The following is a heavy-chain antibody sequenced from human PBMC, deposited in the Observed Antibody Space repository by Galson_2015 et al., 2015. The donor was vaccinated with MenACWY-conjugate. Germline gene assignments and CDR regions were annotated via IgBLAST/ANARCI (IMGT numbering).Heavy chain of an antibody. CDR1: GFSLSRYS. CDR2: ITSSSSTI. CDR3: ARVGYGESVTPDDY. V-gene: IGHV3-48*04. D-gene: IGHD4-17*01. J-gene: IGHJ4*02. Sequence: SLRLSCAASGFSLSRYSMNWVRQAPEKGLDWISYITSSSSTIYYADSVKGRFTISRDNAKNSLYLQMNSLRAEDTAVYYCARVGYGESVTPDDYWGRGTLVTVSS.